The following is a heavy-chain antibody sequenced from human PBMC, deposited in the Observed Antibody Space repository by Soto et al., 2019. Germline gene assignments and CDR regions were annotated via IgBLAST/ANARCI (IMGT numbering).Heavy chain of an antibody. Sequence: SVKVSCKASGGTFSSYAISWVRQAPGQGLEWMGGIIPIFGTANYAQKFQGRVTITADESTSTAYMELSSLRSEDTAVYYCARSGHYDSSGYWNWFDPWGQGTLVTVSS. D-gene: IGHD3-22*01. J-gene: IGHJ5*02. CDR3: ARSGHYDSSGYWNWFDP. CDR1: GGTFSSYA. CDR2: IIPIFGTA. V-gene: IGHV1-69*13.